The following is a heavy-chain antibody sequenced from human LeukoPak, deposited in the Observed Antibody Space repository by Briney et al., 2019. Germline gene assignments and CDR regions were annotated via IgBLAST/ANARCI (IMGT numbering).Heavy chain of an antibody. CDR3: ARDGEYCTNGVCSQIDY. J-gene: IGHJ4*02. CDR1: GYTFTSYG. CDR2: ISAYNGNT. D-gene: IGHD2-8*01. V-gene: IGHV1-18*01. Sequence: VASVKVSCKASGYTFTSYGISWVRQAPGQGLEWMGWISAYNGNTNYAQKLQGRVTMTTDTSTSTAYMELRSLSSDDTAVYYCARDGEYCTNGVCSQIDYWGQGTLVTVSS.